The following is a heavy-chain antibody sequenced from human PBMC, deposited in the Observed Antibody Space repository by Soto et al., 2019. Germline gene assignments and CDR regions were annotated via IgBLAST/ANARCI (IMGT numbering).Heavy chain of an antibody. CDR2: IIPIFGTA. CDR3: ARVLKRYYDSSGYAFAI. J-gene: IGHJ3*02. V-gene: IGHV1-69*01. CDR1: GGTFSSYA. Sequence: QVQLVQSGAEVKKPGSSVKVSCKASGGTFSSYAISWVRQAPGQGLEWMGGIIPIFGTANYAQKFQGRVTITADEYTSTAYMELRSLRSEDTAVYYCARVLKRYYDSSGYAFAIWGQGTMVTVSS. D-gene: IGHD3-22*01.